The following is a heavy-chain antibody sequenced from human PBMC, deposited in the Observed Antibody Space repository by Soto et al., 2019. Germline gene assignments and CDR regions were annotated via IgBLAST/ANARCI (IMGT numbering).Heavy chain of an antibody. V-gene: IGHV1-8*01. CDR2: MNPNSGNT. CDR3: AREKTSYGMDV. Sequence: VQLVQSGAEVKKPGASVKVSCKASGYTFTSYDINWVRQATGQGLEWMGWMNPNSGNTGYAQKLQGRVTMPKNTSISTAYMELSSRRSEDTAVYYCAREKTSYGMDVWGQGTTVTVSS. CDR1: GYTFTSYD. J-gene: IGHJ6*02.